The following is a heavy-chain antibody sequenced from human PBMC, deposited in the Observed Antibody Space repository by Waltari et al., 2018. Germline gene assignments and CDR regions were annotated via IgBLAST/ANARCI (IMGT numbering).Heavy chain of an antibody. J-gene: IGHJ3*01. V-gene: IGHV3-23*01. CDR1: EFTFRHYA. CDR3: GKDPNGDYVWGFDF. CDR2: ISASGANT. Sequence: EVQVLESGDDLLHPEGSLRLSCAASEFTFRHYAMSWVRQAPGTGLECVSGISASGANTYYADSVKGRFSISRDNSKNTVYLQMNSLRDEDTAVYYCGKDPNGDYVWGFDFWGQGTRVTVSS. D-gene: IGHD4-17*01.